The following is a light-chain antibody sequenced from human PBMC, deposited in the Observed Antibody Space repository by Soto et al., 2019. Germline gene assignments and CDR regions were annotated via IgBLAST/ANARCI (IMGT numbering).Light chain of an antibody. CDR1: QSFGSW. V-gene: IGKV1-5*01. CDR3: QQYNTSPST. CDR2: DIS. J-gene: IGKJ2*02. Sequence: DIQMTQSPSTLSASVGDTVTITCRASQSFGSWLAWYQQKPGQAPKLLIYDISTLEYGVPSRFSGSGSGTEFTLTISSLQPDDFATYYCQQYNTSPSTFVQGTKVDIK.